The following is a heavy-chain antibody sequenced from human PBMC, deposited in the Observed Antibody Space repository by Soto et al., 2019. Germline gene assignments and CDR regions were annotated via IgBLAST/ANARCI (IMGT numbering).Heavy chain of an antibody. J-gene: IGHJ6*02. V-gene: IGHV1-46*01. Sequence: QMQLVQSGAEVKRPGASVRVSCKSSGYTFTSFYIHWVRQAPGQGLEWMGIINPSGGITNFAQRFQGRVTMTRDMSKNTHYKELSSLTSDDTAVYYCASSPAFSSSWYGIPPDPSHGMDVWGQGTTVTVS. CDR2: INPSGGIT. CDR1: GYTFTSFY. CDR3: ASSPAFSSSWYGIPPDPSHGMDV. D-gene: IGHD6-13*01.